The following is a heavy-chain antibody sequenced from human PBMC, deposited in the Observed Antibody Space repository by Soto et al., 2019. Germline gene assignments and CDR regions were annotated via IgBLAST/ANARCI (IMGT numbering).Heavy chain of an antibody. J-gene: IGHJ4*02. V-gene: IGHV4-59*01. CDR3: ARSDGRY. Sequence: SETLSLTCNVSGGSMSSYYLSWIRQPPGKGLEWIGYIYYSGSTNYNPSLKSRVTISVDTSKNQFSLKLSSVTAADTAVYYCARSDGRYWGQGTLVTVSS. CDR1: GGSMSSYY. CDR2: IYYSGST.